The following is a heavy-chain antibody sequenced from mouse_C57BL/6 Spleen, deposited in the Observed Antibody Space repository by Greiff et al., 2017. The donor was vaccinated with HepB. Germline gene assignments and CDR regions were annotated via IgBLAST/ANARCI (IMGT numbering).Heavy chain of an antibody. Sequence: QVQLQQPGAELVMPGASVKLSCKASGYTFTSYWMHWVKQRPGHGLEWIGEIDPSDSYTNYNQKFQGKSTLTVDKSSSTAYMQLSSLTSEDSAVYYCARYRQGYFDVWGTGTTVTVSS. CDR1: GYTFTSYW. V-gene: IGHV1-69*01. CDR3: ARYRQGYFDV. CDR2: IDPSDSYT. D-gene: IGHD2-14*01. J-gene: IGHJ1*03.